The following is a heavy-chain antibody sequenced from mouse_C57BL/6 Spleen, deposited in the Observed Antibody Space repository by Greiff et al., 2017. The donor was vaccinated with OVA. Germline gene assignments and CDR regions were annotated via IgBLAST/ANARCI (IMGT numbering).Heavy chain of an antibody. CDR3: TTPYYYGSSYGYFDY. Sequence: EVQLQQSGAELVRPGASVKLSCTASGFNIKDDYMHWVKQRPEQGLEWIGWIDPENGDTESASKFQGKATITAAQSSNTAYLQLSSLTSEDTAVYYCTTPYYYGSSYGYFDYWGQGTTRTVSS. V-gene: IGHV14-4*01. D-gene: IGHD1-1*01. CDR2: IDPENGDT. J-gene: IGHJ2*01. CDR1: GFNIKDDY.